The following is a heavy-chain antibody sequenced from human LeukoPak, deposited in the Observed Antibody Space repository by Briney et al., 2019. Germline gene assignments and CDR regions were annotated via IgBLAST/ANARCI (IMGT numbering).Heavy chain of an antibody. J-gene: IGHJ4*02. D-gene: IGHD2-21*01. CDR1: GFTFSSYA. Sequence: GGSLRLSCAASGFTFSSYAMHWVRQAPGKGLEWVAVISYDGSNKYYADSVKGRFTISRDNSKNTLYLQMNSLRAEDTAVYYFARVPSHIVVVIAFDYWGQGTLVTVSS. CDR3: ARVPSHIVVVIAFDY. CDR2: ISYDGSNK. V-gene: IGHV3-30-3*01.